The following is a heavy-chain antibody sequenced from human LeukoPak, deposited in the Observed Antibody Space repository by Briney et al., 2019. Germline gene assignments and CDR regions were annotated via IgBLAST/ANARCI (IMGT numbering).Heavy chain of an antibody. CDR3: AKQRGGTYYDSSGYYDY. D-gene: IGHD3-22*01. CDR1: GFTFSSYA. CDR2: ISGSGGST. V-gene: IGHV3-23*01. J-gene: IGHJ4*02. Sequence: GGSLRLSCAASGFTFSSYAMSWVRQAPVKGLEWVSGISGSGGSTYYEDSVKGRFTISRDNSKSTLYLQMNSLRAEDTAIYYCAKQRGGTYYDSSGYYDYWGQGTLVTVSS.